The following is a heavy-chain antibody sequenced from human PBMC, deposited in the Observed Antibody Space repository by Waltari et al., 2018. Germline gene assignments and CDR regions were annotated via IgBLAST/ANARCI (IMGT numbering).Heavy chain of an antibody. CDR2: VSASMDRA. CDR1: GYNFNDYG. J-gene: IGHJ4*02. Sequence: QVQLVQSGAEVRKPGASVEVSCKTFGYNFNDYGVSWLRQAPGQGLEWRGWVSASMDRAYTAQRFQGRLTMTAHTSTTTAYMELKSLTSDETAVYFCARAPYRVLSINWYYFDAWGQGTLVTVSS. CDR3: ARAPYRVLSINWYYFDA. V-gene: IGHV1-18*01. D-gene: IGHD6-13*01.